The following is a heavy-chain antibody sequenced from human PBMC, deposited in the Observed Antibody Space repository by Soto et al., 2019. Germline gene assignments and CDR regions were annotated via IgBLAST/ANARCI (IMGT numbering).Heavy chain of an antibody. D-gene: IGHD3-3*01. CDR1: GFTFSSYS. Sequence: VGSLRLSCAASGFTFSSYSMNCVRQAPGKGLEWVSSISSSSYIYYADSVKGRFTISRDNAKNSLYLQMNSLRAEDTAVYYCARTRVVIRRQYGMDVWGQGTTVTSP. V-gene: IGHV3-21*01. CDR3: ARTRVVIRRQYGMDV. CDR2: ISSSSYI. J-gene: IGHJ6*02.